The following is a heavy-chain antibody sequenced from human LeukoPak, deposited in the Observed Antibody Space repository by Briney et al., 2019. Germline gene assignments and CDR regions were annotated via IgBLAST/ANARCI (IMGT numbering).Heavy chain of an antibody. CDR2: ISSDGNDK. CDR1: GVTFSSYG. Sequence: GGSLRLSCPASGVTFSSYGMHWVRQAPGKGLEWVALISSDGNDKLYGGSVKGRFTISRDDSKSTLYLQMNSLRAEDTAVYYCTTKVIRGNSGDDYDDWGQGTLVTVSS. J-gene: IGHJ4*02. D-gene: IGHD5-12*01. V-gene: IGHV3-30*03. CDR3: TTKVIRGNSGDDYDD.